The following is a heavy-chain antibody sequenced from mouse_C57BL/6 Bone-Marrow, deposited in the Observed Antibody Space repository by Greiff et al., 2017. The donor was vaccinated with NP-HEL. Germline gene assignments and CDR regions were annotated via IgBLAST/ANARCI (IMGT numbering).Heavy chain of an antibody. CDR3: ARSVYGNYGFAY. V-gene: IGHV1-80*01. D-gene: IGHD2-1*01. CDR2: IYPGDGDT. Sequence: QVQLKQSGAELVKPGASVKISCKASGYAFSSYWMNWVKQRPGKGLEWIGQIYPGDGDTNYNGKFKGKATLTADKSSSTAYMQLSSLTSEDSAVYFCARSVYGNYGFAYWGQGTLVTVSA. J-gene: IGHJ3*01. CDR1: GYAFSSYW.